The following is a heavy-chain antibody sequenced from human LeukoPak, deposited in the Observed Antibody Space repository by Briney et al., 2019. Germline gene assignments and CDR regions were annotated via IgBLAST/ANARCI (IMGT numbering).Heavy chain of an antibody. CDR2: ISGSGGST. CDR3: ARGAPSIAAAGTISDP. CDR1: GFTFSSYA. V-gene: IGHV3-23*01. J-gene: IGHJ5*02. D-gene: IGHD6-13*01. Sequence: GGSLRLSCAASGFTFSSYAMSWVRQAPGKGLEWVSAISGSGGSTYYADSVEGRFTISRDNSKNTLYLQMSSLRSEDTAVYYCARGAPSIAAAGTISDPWGQGTLVTVSS.